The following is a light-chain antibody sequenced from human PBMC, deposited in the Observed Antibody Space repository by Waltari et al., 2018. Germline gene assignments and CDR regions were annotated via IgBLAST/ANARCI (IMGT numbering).Light chain of an antibody. CDR2: DVT. V-gene: IGLV2-14*01. J-gene: IGLJ3*02. CDR3: ASYNPGSTLV. CDR1: SSDVGRYNY. Sequence: QSALTQPASVSGSPGQSITISSTGTSSDVGRYNYVSWYQQFPDRAPKLIIYDVTNRPAAVSIRFSGSKSANTASLTISGLQPEDEAEYYCASYNPGSTLVFGGGTKLTVL.